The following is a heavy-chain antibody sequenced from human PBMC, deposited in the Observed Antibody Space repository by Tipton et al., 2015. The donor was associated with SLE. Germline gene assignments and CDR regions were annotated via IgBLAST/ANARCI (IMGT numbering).Heavy chain of an antibody. CDR2: ISWDGGST. D-gene: IGHD3-10*01. CDR3: AKDMGPSRYGSGTSDAFDI. CDR1: GFTFDDYT. V-gene: IGHV3-43*01. J-gene: IGHJ3*02. Sequence: SLRLSCAASGFTFDDYTMHWVRQAPGKGLEWVSLISWDGGSTYYADSVKGRFTISRDNSKNSLYLQMNSLRTEDTALYYCAKDMGPSRYGSGTSDAFDIWGQGTMVTVSS.